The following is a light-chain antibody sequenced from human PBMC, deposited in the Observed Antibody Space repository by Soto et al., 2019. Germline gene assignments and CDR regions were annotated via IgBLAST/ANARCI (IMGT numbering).Light chain of an antibody. CDR1: QSISNW. J-gene: IGKJ4*01. CDR2: AAS. Sequence: IQLTQSPSTLPASVGDRVTLTCRASQSISNWLAWYQQKPGTAPKLLIYAASTLQAGVPSRFSGSGSGTDFTLTISSLQPEDVAAYYCQKYNSAPLTFGGGTKVEIK. CDR3: QKYNSAPLT. V-gene: IGKV1-27*01.